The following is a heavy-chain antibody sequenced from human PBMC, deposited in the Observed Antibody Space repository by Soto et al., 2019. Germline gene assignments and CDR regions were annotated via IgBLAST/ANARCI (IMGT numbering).Heavy chain of an antibody. CDR1: GFPFRSYT. D-gene: IGHD3-10*01. CDR3: ARDSGFPGP. J-gene: IGHJ5*02. V-gene: IGHV3-48*01. Sequence: GGSLRLSCTASGFPFRSYTMNWVRQAPGKGLEWVSYISDSITYYADSVKGRFTISRDNAKNSLYLQMNSLRAEDTAVYYCARDSGFPGPWGQGTLVTVSS. CDR2: ISDSIT.